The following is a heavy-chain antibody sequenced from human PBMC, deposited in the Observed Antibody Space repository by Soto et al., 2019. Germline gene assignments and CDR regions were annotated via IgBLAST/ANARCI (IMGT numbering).Heavy chain of an antibody. V-gene: IGHV1-69*05. CDR1: GGTFSSYA. CDR3: ARDPAGYCSSTSCYKAGGSDP. CDR2: IIPIFSTT. Sequence: SVKVSCKASGGTFSSYAISWVRQAPGQGLEWMGGIIPIFSTTNYAQKFKGRVTMTTDTSTSTAYMELRSLRSDDTAVYYCARDPAGYCSSTSCYKAGGSDPWGQGTLVNVSS. J-gene: IGHJ5*02. D-gene: IGHD2-2*02.